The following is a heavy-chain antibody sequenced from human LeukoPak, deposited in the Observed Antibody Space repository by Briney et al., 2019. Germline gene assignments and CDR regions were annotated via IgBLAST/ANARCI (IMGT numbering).Heavy chain of an antibody. Sequence: SETLSLTCTVSGGSISSYYRSWIRQPPGKGLEWIGYIYYSGSTNYNPSLKSRVTISVDTSKNQFSLKLSSVTAADTAVYYCARVTEDFWSGYIDYWGQGTLVTVSS. J-gene: IGHJ4*02. CDR1: GGSISSYY. CDR3: ARVTEDFWSGYIDY. V-gene: IGHV4-59*01. D-gene: IGHD3-3*01. CDR2: IYYSGST.